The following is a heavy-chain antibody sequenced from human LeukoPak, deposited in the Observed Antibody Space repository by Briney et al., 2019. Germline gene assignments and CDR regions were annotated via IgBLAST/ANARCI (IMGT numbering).Heavy chain of an antibody. V-gene: IGHV4-34*01. D-gene: IGHD4-17*01. CDR1: GGSFSGYY. Sequence: SETLSLTCAVYGGSFSGYYWSWIRQPPGKGLEWIGEINHSGSTNYNPSLKSRVTISVDTSKNQFSLKLSSVTAEDTAVYYCAREHGDYSFDYWGQGTLVTVSS. CDR3: AREHGDYSFDY. CDR2: INHSGST. J-gene: IGHJ4*02.